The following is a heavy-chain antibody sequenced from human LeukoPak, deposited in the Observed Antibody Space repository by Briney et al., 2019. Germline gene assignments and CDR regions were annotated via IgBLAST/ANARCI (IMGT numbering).Heavy chain of an antibody. D-gene: IGHD4-17*01. J-gene: IGHJ5*02. CDR2: TYYRSKWYN. Sequence: SQTLSLTCAISGDSVSSNSAAWNWIRQSPSRGLEWLGRTYYRSKWYNDYAVSVKSRITINPDTSKNQFSLQLNSVTPEDTAVYYCASGLGAPLDHDYGDYVANNWFDPWGQGTLVTVSS. CDR1: GDSVSSNSAA. V-gene: IGHV6-1*01. CDR3: ASGLGAPLDHDYGDYVANNWFDP.